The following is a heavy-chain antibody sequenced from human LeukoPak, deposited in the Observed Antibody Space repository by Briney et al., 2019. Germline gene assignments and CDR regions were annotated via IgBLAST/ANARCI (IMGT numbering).Heavy chain of an antibody. D-gene: IGHD1-1*01. J-gene: IGHJ4*02. Sequence: GGSLRLSCVASGFAFSDHWMHWVRQAPGKGPVWVSRIFSDGTGTGYADFVKGRFTISRDNVKNTLFLQMHSLRAEDTALYYCARGRWSPGYFDLWGPGTLVTVSS. CDR1: GFAFSDHW. CDR2: IFSDGTGT. CDR3: ARGRWSPGYFDL. V-gene: IGHV3-74*01.